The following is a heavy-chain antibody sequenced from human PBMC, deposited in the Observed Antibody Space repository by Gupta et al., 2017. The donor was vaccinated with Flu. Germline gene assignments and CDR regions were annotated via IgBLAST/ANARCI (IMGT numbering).Heavy chain of an antibody. CDR1: GYTFTNYG. Sequence: HVQLVQSGAEGKKPGASVKISCRASGYTFTNYGIHWVRQAPGQRLEWMGWISAGNDNTKNSQKFQGRVTIPRDTSASTAYMELSSLTSEDTAVYYCARDAGYCPNTICYRWFDPWGQGTLVTVSS. CDR2: ISAGNDNT. D-gene: IGHD2-8*01. J-gene: IGHJ5*02. CDR3: ARDAGYCPNTICYRWFDP. V-gene: IGHV1-3*01.